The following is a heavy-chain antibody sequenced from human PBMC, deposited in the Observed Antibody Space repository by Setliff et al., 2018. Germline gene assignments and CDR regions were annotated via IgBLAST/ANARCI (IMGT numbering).Heavy chain of an antibody. V-gene: IGHV3-30*02. J-gene: IGHJ6*03. CDR3: ARGVDYCMDV. Sequence: QSGGSLRLSCAASGLTLINNGFHWVRQAPGKGLEWVAIIWHDGTNKYYADSVKGRFDISRDSSKNTVYLQMDSLRPEDTAIYYCARGVDYCMDVWGKGTTVTVSS. CDR2: IWHDGTNK. D-gene: IGHD2-15*01. CDR1: GLTLINNG.